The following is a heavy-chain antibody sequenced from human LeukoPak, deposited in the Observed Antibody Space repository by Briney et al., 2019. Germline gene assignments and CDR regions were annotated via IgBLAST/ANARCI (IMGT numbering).Heavy chain of an antibody. D-gene: IGHD2-2*02. CDR1: GFTFDNYA. Sequence: GGSLRLSCAASGFTFDNYAMHWVRQAPGKGLEWVSGISWSSGSIGYADSVKGRFTISRDNAKNSLYLQMNSLRAEDTALYFCAKDYCSSTSCYTDYWGQGTLVTVSS. V-gene: IGHV3-9*01. CDR3: AKDYCSSTSCYTDY. J-gene: IGHJ4*02. CDR2: ISWSSGSI.